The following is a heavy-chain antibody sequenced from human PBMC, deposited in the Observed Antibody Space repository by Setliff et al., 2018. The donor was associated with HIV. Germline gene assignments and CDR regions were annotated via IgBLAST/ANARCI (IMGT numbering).Heavy chain of an antibody. CDR3: ARDLEWGLVMSYGMDV. V-gene: IGHV3-30*03. J-gene: IGHJ6*02. Sequence: GGSLRLSCAASGFTFSDYGMHWVRQAPGKGLEWVAFIYYDANNQYYADSVKGRFTISRDNSKNTLYLEMSSLRAEDTATYYCARDLEWGLVMSYGMDVWGQGTTVTVSS. D-gene: IGHD3-9*01. CDR2: IYYDANNQ. CDR1: GFTFSDYG.